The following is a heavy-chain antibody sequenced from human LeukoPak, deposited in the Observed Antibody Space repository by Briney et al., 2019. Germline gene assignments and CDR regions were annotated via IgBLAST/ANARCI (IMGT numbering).Heavy chain of an antibody. J-gene: IGHJ4*02. CDR3: ARVSKGYCGGYCYSDY. D-gene: IGHD2-21*02. CDR2: INPNTGGT. Sequence: ASVKVSCKASGYTFTGYYMHWVRQAPGQGLEWMGWINPNTGGTNYAQKFQGRVTMTRDTSITTAYMDLSSLRSDDTALYYCARVSKGYCGGYCYSDYWGQGTLVTVSS. CDR1: GYTFTGYY. V-gene: IGHV1-2*02.